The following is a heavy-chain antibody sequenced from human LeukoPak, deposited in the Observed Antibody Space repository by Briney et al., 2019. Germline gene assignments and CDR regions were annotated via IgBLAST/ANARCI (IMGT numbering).Heavy chain of an antibody. V-gene: IGHV5-51*01. Sequence: GESLKISCKGSGYSFTSYWIGWVRQMPGKGLEWMGIIYPGDSDTRYSPSFQGQVTISADKSISTAYLQWNSLKASDTAMYYCARRTRRYCSSTSCQLYYFDYWGQGTLVTVSS. J-gene: IGHJ4*02. CDR2: IYPGDSDT. CDR3: ARRTRRYCSSTSCQLYYFDY. CDR1: GYSFTSYW. D-gene: IGHD2-2*01.